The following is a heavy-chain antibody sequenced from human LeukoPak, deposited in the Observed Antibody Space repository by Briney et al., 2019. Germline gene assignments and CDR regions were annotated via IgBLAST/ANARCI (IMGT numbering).Heavy chain of an antibody. D-gene: IGHD2-15*01. V-gene: IGHV4-39*01. Sequence: SETLSLTCTVSAGSISSSSYYWGWIRQPPGKGLEWIGNIYYSGSTYYNPSLKSRVTISGDTSKSQFSLKLSSVTAADTAVYYCVRLEKVVVPATIDFWGQGTLVTVSS. CDR1: AGSISSSSYY. CDR3: VRLEKVVVPATIDF. J-gene: IGHJ4*02. CDR2: IYYSGST.